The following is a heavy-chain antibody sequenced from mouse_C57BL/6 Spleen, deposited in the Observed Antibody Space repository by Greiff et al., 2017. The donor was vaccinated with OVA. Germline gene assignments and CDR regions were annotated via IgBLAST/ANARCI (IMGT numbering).Heavy chain of an antibody. Sequence: VKLMESGAELVRPGASVTLSCKASGYTFTDYEMHWVKQTPVHGLEWIGAIDPETGGTAYNQKFKGKAILTADKSSSTAYMELRSLTSEDSAVYYCTIYDYDKVYAMDYWGQGTSVTVSS. D-gene: IGHD2-4*01. CDR2: IDPETGGT. V-gene: IGHV1-15*01. CDR3: TIYDYDKVYAMDY. CDR1: GYTFTDYE. J-gene: IGHJ4*01.